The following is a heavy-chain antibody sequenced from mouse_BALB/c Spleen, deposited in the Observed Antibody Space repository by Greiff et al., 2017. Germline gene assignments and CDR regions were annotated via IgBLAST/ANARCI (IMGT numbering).Heavy chain of an antibody. V-gene: IGHV5-6-3*01. CDR1: GFTFSSYG. CDR3: ARDEENAMDD. Sequence: EVMLVESGGGLVQPGGSLKLSCAASGFTFSSYGMSWVRQTPDKRLELVATINSNGGSTYYPDSVKGRFTISRDNAKNNLYLQMSSLKSEDTAMYYCARDEENAMDDWGQGTSVTVSS. CDR2: INSNGGST. J-gene: IGHJ4*01.